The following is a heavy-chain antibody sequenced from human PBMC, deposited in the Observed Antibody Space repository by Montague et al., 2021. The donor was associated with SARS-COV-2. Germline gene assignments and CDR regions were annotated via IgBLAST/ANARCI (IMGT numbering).Heavy chain of an antibody. CDR3: ARGGLGNRGFDY. V-gene: IGHV4-4*02. CDR2: IYLSGFT. D-gene: IGHD3/OR15-3a*01. J-gene: IGHJ4*02. Sequence: SETLSLTCVVSDASLSTSTWWSWVRQSPGKGLEWVGEIYLSGFTHYNPSVKSRVSISLDDSRSQFSLRLTSVTDADTAVYFCARGGLGNRGFDYWGQGTLVTVSS. CDR1: DASLSTSTW.